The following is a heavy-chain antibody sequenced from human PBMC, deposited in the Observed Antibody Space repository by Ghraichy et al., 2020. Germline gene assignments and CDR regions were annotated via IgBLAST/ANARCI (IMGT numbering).Heavy chain of an antibody. CDR1: GLIFKNAW. Sequence: GGSLRLSCATSGLIFKNAWMSWVRQAPGKGLEWVGRIKSITDGGTTDYVAPKKGRFTISRDDSKNTLYLQMNSLKTEDSALYYCTTGTTSRQNYWGQGTLVTVSS. CDR2: IKSITDGGTT. V-gene: IGHV3-15*01. J-gene: IGHJ4*02. D-gene: IGHD4-17*01. CDR3: TTGTTSRQNY.